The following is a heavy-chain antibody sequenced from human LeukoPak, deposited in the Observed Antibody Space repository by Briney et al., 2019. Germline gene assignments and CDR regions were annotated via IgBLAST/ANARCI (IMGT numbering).Heavy chain of an antibody. J-gene: IGHJ6*02. CDR1: GGSISSYY. CDR2: VYYTGST. CDR3: ARARGPSYYYYGMDV. Sequence: PSETLSLTCTVSGGSISSYYWNWIRQPPGKGLEWIGYVYYTGSTNYNPSLKSRVTISVDTSKSQFSLKLSSATAADTAVYYCARARGPSYYYYGMDVWGQGTTVTVSS. D-gene: IGHD3-10*01. V-gene: IGHV4-59*01.